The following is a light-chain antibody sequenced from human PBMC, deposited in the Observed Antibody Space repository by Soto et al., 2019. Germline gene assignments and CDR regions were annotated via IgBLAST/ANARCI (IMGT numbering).Light chain of an antibody. CDR1: SSDVGSYNL. V-gene: IGLV2-14*02. CDR2: DVS. J-gene: IGLJ2*01. CDR3: NSYTTSSTLV. Sequence: QSVLTQPASVSGSPGQSITISCTGTSSDVGSYNLVSWYQHHPGKAPKLMIYDVSNRPSGVSNRFSGSKSGNTASLTISGLQAEDEADYYCNSYTTSSTLVFGGGTKLTVL.